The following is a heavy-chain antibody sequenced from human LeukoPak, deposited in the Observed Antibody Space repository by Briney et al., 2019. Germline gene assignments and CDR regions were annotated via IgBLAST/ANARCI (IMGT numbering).Heavy chain of an antibody. J-gene: IGHJ5*01. D-gene: IGHD1-14*01. CDR3: VRDWDHFDFDS. CDR2: IKGDSSHT. CDR1: GFTFSNYW. V-gene: IGHV3-74*01. Sequence: QAGGSLRLSCAASGFTFSNYWMHWVRQAPGKGLVWVSRIKGDSSHTVYADSVKGRFTISRDNAKNTLYLQMKSLRDEDTAVYYCVRDWDHFDFDSWGQGTLVTVSS.